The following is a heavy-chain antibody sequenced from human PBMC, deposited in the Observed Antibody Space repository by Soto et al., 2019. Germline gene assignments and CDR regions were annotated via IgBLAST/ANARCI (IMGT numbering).Heavy chain of an antibody. V-gene: IGHV5-51*01. Sequence: EVQLVQSGAEVKKPGESLKISCKGSGYSFTSYWIGWVRQMPGKGLEWMGIIYPGDSDTRYSPSFQGQVTISADKSISTAYLQWSSLKASDTAMYYCARHLPDDYGGNSPPYYFDYWGQGTLVTVSS. D-gene: IGHD4-17*01. J-gene: IGHJ4*02. CDR2: IYPGDSDT. CDR1: GYSFTSYW. CDR3: ARHLPDDYGGNSPPYYFDY.